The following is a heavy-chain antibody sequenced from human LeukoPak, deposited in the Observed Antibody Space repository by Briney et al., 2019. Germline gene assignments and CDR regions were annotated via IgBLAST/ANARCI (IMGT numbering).Heavy chain of an antibody. CDR2: IYHSGST. V-gene: IGHV4-39*01. Sequence: PSETLSLTCTVSGGSISSRSYYWGWIRQPPGKGLEWIGSIYHSGSTYYNSSLKSRVTISVDTSKNQFSLKLSSVTAADTAVYYCASSGGPYSSSWYEYWGQGTLVTVSS. D-gene: IGHD6-13*01. J-gene: IGHJ4*02. CDR1: GGSISSRSYY. CDR3: ASSGGPYSSSWYEY.